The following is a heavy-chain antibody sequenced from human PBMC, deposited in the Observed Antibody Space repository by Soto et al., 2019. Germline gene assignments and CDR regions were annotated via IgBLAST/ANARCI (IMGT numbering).Heavy chain of an antibody. CDR3: AKDPSGSYDYFDY. V-gene: IGHV3-23*01. CDR2: ISSSGGST. CDR1: GFTFSTYA. J-gene: IGHJ4*02. Sequence: GGSLRLSCAASGFTFSTYAMSWVRQAPGKGLEWVSAISSSGGSTYYADSVKGRFTISRDNFKDTLYLQMNSLRDEDMAVYYCAKDPSGSYDYFDYWGQGTLVTVSS. D-gene: IGHD1-26*01.